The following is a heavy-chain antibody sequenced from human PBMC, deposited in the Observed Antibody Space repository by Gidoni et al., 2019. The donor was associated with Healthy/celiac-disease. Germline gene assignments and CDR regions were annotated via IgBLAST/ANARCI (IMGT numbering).Heavy chain of an antibody. Sequence: QITLKESGPTLVKPTQTLTLTCTFSGFSLSTSGVGVGWIRQPPGKALEWLALIYWDDDKRYSPSLKSRLTITKDTSKNQVVLTMTNMDPVDTATYYCAHVRGYSSSWYHPFDAFDIWGQGTMVTVSS. D-gene: IGHD6-13*01. CDR2: IYWDDDK. CDR1: GFSLSTSGVG. V-gene: IGHV2-5*02. CDR3: AHVRGYSSSWYHPFDAFDI. J-gene: IGHJ3*02.